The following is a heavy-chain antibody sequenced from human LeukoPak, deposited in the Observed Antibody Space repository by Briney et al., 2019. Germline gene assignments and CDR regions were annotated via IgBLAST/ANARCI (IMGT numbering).Heavy chain of an antibody. D-gene: IGHD2-2*01. CDR1: GGSFSGYY. V-gene: IGHV4-34*01. J-gene: IGHJ4*02. CDR3: ARGRKPRYCSSTSCYSHGAFFDY. Sequence: SETLSLTCTVSGGSFSGYYWSWIRQPPGKGLEWIGEINHSGSTNYNPSLKSRVTISVDTSKNQFSLKLSSVTAADTAVYYCARGRKPRYCSSTSCYSHGAFFDYWGQGTLVTVSS. CDR2: INHSGST.